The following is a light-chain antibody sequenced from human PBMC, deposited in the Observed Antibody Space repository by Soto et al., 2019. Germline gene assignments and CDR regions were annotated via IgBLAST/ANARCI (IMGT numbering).Light chain of an antibody. J-gene: IGKJ4*02. CDR2: DAS. V-gene: IGKV1-5*01. CDR1: QSVSGW. CDR3: QQYETFSGM. Sequence: QMTQSTSTLSASVGDTVTVTCLSIQSVSGWLAWYRQNQGEAPKLQLYDASALPRGVPSSFSVRGSGTNFTLTFVTLQPDDVETDYCQQYETFSGMFDAGTKV.